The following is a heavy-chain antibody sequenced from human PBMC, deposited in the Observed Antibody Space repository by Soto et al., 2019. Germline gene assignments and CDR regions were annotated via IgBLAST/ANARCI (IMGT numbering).Heavy chain of an antibody. CDR3: ARDGGASLRFFEWPNPRPTDQLAY. Sequence: GGSLRLSCAASGFTFSSYSMNWVRQAPGKGLEWVSSISSSSSYIYYADSVKGRFTISRDNAKNSLYLQMNSLRAEDTAVYYCARDGGASLRFFEWPNPRPTDQLAYWGQGTLVTVSS. J-gene: IGHJ4*02. CDR1: GFTFSSYS. V-gene: IGHV3-21*01. CDR2: ISSSSSYI. D-gene: IGHD3-3*01.